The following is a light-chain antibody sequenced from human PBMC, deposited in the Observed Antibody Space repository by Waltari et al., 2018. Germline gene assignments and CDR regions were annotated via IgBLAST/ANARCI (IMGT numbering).Light chain of an antibody. J-gene: IGKJ3*01. V-gene: IGKV1-33*01. CDR2: DAS. Sequence: DFQMTQSPSSLSASVRDRVTITCQASQDISNYLNWYQQKPGKAPKLLIYDASNLETGVPSRFSGSGSGTDFTFTISSLQPEDIATYYCQQYDNLPLTFGPGTKVNIK. CDR3: QQYDNLPLT. CDR1: QDISNY.